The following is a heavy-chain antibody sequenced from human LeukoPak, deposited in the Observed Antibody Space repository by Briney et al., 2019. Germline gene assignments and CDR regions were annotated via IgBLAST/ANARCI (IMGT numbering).Heavy chain of an antibody. CDR3: ARDGDYVNYYYYGMDV. V-gene: IGHV4-61*01. D-gene: IGHD4-17*01. CDR1: GGSVSSGSYY. J-gene: IGHJ6*04. Sequence: SETLSLTCTVSGGSVSSGSYYWSWLRQPPGMGLEWLGYIYYSGSTNYNPSLKSRVTISVDTSKNQFSLKLSSVTAADTAVDYCARDGDYVNYYYYGMDVWGKGTTVTVSS. CDR2: IYYSGST.